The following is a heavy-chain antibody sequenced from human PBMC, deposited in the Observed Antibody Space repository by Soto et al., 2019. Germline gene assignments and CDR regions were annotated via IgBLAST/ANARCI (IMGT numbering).Heavy chain of an antibody. J-gene: IGHJ4*02. V-gene: IGHV3-33*01. CDR1: GFTFSSYG. Sequence: QVQLVESGGGVVQPGRSLRLSSAASGFTFSSYGMHWVRQAPGKGLEWVAVIWYDGSNKYYADSVKGRFTISRDNSKNTLYLQMNSLRAEDTAVYYCASLGGNSDYWGQGTLVTVSS. CDR3: ASLGGNSDY. CDR2: IWYDGSNK. D-gene: IGHD2-21*02.